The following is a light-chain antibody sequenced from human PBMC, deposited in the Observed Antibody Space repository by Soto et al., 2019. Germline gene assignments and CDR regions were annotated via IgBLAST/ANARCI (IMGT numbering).Light chain of an antibody. CDR3: QQFGNSPWT. Sequence: VLSQSPAILSLSPGERSTLSCRASQSVPSTYFAWYQQKAGQPPRLLISGTSNRATGIPDRFSGSGSGTDFTLTISRLEPEDFAVYFCQQFGNSPWTFGQGTTGDIK. V-gene: IGKV3-20*01. CDR1: QSVPSTY. CDR2: GTS. J-gene: IGKJ1*01.